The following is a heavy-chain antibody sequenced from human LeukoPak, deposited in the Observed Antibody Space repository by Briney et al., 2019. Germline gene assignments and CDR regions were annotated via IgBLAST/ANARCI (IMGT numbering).Heavy chain of an antibody. J-gene: IGHJ4*02. CDR3: ASRLRDSGGYYSGFDY. Sequence: SETLSLTCTVYGGSLSDYYWSWIRQPPGKGLEWIGEINHSGSTNYNPSLKSRVTISVDTSKNQFSLKLRSVTAADTAVYYCASRLRDSGGYYSGFDYWGQGTLVTVSS. V-gene: IGHV4-34*01. D-gene: IGHD3-22*01. CDR1: GGSLSDYY. CDR2: INHSGST.